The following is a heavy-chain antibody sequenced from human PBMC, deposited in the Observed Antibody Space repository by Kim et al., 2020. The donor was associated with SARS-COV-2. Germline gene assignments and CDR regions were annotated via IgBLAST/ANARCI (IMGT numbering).Heavy chain of an antibody. V-gene: IGHV1-46*01. Sequence: ASVKVSCKASGYTFTSLYIHWVRQAPGQGLEWMGMINPSDGHTSYAQKFQGRVTMTRDTSTSTVYMEVSSQKSEDTAVYYCERSGMDVWGQGTTVTVSS. CDR3: ERSGMDV. J-gene: IGHJ6*02. CDR1: GYTFTSLY. CDR2: INPSDGHT.